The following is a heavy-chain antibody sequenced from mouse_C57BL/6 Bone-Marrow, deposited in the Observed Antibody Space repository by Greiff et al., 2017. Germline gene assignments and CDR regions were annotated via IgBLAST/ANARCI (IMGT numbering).Heavy chain of an antibody. D-gene: IGHD2-5*01. CDR1: GYTFPSYW. Sequence: QVQLQQPGAELVMPGASVKLSCKASGYTFPSYWMHWVKQRPGQGLEWIGEIDPSDSYTNYNQKFKGKSTLTVDKSSSTAYMQLSSLTSEDSAVNYCARDYSNYFYAMDYWGQGTSVTVSA. J-gene: IGHJ4*01. V-gene: IGHV1-69*01. CDR2: IDPSDSYT. CDR3: ARDYSNYFYAMDY.